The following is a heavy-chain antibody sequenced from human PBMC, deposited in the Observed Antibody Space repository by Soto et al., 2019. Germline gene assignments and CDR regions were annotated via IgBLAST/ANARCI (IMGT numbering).Heavy chain of an antibody. V-gene: IGHV1-18*01. D-gene: IGHD3-22*01. CDR2: ISAYNGNT. CDR3: ARGMYYYDSSGYAV. J-gene: IGHJ6*02. Sequence: ASVKVSCKASGGTVSIYAISLVRQALGQGLEWMGWISAYNGNTNYAQKLQGRVTMTTDTSTSTAYMELRSLRSDDTAVYYCARGMYYYDSSGYAVRGQRTTVTVSS. CDR1: GGTVSIYA.